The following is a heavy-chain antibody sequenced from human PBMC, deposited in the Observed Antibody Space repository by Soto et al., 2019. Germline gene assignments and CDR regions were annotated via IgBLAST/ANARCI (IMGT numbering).Heavy chain of an antibody. D-gene: IGHD3-3*01. J-gene: IGHJ6*02. CDR3: ARARHYDFWSGYSPQVYYYGMDV. CDR2: ISAYNGNT. CDR1: GYTFTSYG. V-gene: IGHV1-18*01. Sequence: ASVKVSCKASGYTFTSYGISWVRQAPGQGLEWMGWISAYNGNTNYAQKLQGRVTMTTDTSTSTAYMELRSLRSDDTAVYYCARARHYDFWSGYSPQVYYYGMDVWGQGTRSPSP.